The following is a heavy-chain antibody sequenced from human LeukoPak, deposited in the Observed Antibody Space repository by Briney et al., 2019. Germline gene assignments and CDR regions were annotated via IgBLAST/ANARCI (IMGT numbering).Heavy chain of an antibody. CDR3: AKDGGGYCSSTSCYTTPDH. V-gene: IGHV3-23*01. Sequence: PGGSLRLSCAASGFTFSSYAMSWVRQAPGKGLEWVSAIWSSSGNTYYADSVTGRFTISRDNSKNTLYLQMNSLRAEGTAVYYCAKDGGGYCSSTSCYTTPDHWGQGTLVTVSS. CDR1: GFTFSSYA. D-gene: IGHD2-2*02. J-gene: IGHJ4*02. CDR2: IWSSSGNT.